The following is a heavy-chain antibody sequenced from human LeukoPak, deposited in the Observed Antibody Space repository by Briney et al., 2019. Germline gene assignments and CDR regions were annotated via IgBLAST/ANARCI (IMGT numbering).Heavy chain of an antibody. CDR1: GYTFTGYY. V-gene: IGHV1-2*04. CDR2: INPNSGGT. D-gene: IGHD2-2*02. J-gene: IGHJ4*02. Sequence: GASVKVSCKASGYTFTGYYMHWVRQAPGQGLEWMGWINPNSGGTNYAQKFQGWVTMTRDTSISTAYMELSRLRSDDTAVYYCARARYCSSTSCYTDFDYWGQGTLVTVSS. CDR3: ARARYCSSTSCYTDFDY.